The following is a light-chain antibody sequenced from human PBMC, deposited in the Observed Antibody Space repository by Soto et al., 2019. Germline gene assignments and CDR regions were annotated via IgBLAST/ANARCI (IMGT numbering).Light chain of an antibody. V-gene: IGKV3-11*01. CDR2: DAS. Sequence: EIVFTQSPATLSLSAGERATLSCRASQSISNYLAWYQQRPGQAPSLVIYDASHRATGIPGRFSGSGSGTDFTLTISSXEPEDFAVYYCQQRYNWPLTFGRGSKVDIK. CDR3: QQRYNWPLT. CDR1: QSISNY. J-gene: IGKJ1*01.